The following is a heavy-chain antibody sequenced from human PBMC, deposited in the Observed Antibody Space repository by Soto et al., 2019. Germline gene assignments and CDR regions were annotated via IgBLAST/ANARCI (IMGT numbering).Heavy chain of an antibody. V-gene: IGHV3-23*04. D-gene: IGHD1-26*01. J-gene: IGHJ4*02. Sequence: EVQLVDSGGGLVQPGGSLRLSCAASGFIFSNYVMSWVRQAPGKGLEWVSSISDSGGTSYYADSVKGRFTISRDNSKNTLYLQMNSVRAEDTAIYYCAKRPRALLTLDYWGQGTLVTFSS. CDR1: GFIFSNYV. CDR3: AKRPRALLTLDY. CDR2: ISDSGGTS.